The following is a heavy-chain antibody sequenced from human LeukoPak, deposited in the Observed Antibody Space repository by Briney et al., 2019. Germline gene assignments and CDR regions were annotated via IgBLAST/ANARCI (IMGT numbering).Heavy chain of an antibody. D-gene: IGHD5-24*01. CDR1: GYTFTSYA. J-gene: IGHJ4*02. V-gene: IGHV7-4-1*02. CDR2: INTNTGNP. CDR3: ARDLRRGDGYDLNYFDY. Sequence: ASVKVSCKASGYTFTSYAMNWVRQALGQGLEWMGWINTNTGNPTYAQGFTGRFVFSLDPSVSTAYLQISSLKAEDTAVYYCARDLRRGDGYDLNYFDYWAQGTRLPVPS.